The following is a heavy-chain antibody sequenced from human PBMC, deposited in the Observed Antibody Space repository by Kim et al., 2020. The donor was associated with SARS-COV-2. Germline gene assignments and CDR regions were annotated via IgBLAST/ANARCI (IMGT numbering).Heavy chain of an antibody. CDR3: AIDVVGDYTKASCAYDL. CDR2: ITTTNSGA. V-gene: IGHV3-23*01. Sequence: GGSLRLSCAASGFTFSTYAMSWVRQAPGKGLEWISSITTTNSGASYADSVKGRFTISRDNSENTLYLQMNSLRAKDTAVYYCAIDVVGDYTKASCAYDLWGQETIGSVS. J-gene: IGHJ3*01. D-gene: IGHD1-26*01. CDR1: GFTFSTYA.